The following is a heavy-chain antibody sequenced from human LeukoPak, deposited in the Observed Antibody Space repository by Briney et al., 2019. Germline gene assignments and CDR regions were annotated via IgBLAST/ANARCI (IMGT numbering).Heavy chain of an antibody. V-gene: IGHV3-23*01. Sequence: GSLRLSCAASGFTFSSYAMSWVRQAPGKGLEWVSAISGSGGSTYYADSVKGRFTISRDNSKNTLYLQMNSLRAEDTAVYYCAKALYYDLWSGYCFDYWGQGTLVTVSS. CDR1: GFTFSSYA. CDR3: AKALYYDLWSGYCFDY. D-gene: IGHD3-3*01. J-gene: IGHJ4*02. CDR2: ISGSGGST.